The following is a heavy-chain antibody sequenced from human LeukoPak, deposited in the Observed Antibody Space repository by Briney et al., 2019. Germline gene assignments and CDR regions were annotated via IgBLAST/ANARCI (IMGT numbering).Heavy chain of an antibody. V-gene: IGHV3-23*01. Sequence: GGSLRLSCAASGFTFSTDAMNWVRQAPGKGLEWVSGISDSGGNTYYADSVKGRFTISRDKSKNTLDLQMNSLRAEDTTVYYCAKGTMHDYWGQGTLVTVSS. D-gene: IGHD4/OR15-4a*01. J-gene: IGHJ4*02. CDR3: AKGTMHDY. CDR1: GFTFSTDA. CDR2: ISDSGGNT.